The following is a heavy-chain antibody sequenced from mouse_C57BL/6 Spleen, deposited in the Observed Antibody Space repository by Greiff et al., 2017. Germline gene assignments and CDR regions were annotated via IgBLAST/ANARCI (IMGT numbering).Heavy chain of an antibody. Sequence: VQLQQSGPELVKPGASVKISCKASGYAFSSSWMNWVKQRPGQGLEWIGRIYPGDGDTNYNGKFKGKATLTADKSSSTAYMQLSSLTSEDSAVYVCARDTRYAMDDWGQGTSVTVSS. CDR3: ARDTRYAMDD. D-gene: IGHD5-1-1*01. CDR2: IYPGDGDT. V-gene: IGHV1-82*01. J-gene: IGHJ4*01. CDR1: GYAFSSSW.